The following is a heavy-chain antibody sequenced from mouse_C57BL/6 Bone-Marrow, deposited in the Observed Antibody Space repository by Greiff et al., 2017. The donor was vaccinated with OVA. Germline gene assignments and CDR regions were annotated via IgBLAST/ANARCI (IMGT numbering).Heavy chain of an antibody. V-gene: IGHV1-52*01. CDR3: ARSRPYYYDY. CDR1: GYTFTSYW. CDR2: IDPSDSET. J-gene: IGHJ2*01. Sequence: QVQLQQPGAELVRPGSSVKLSCKASGYTFTSYWMHWVKQRPIQGLEWIGNIDPSDSETHYNQKFKDKATLTVDKSSSTAYMQLSSLTSEDSAVYYCARSRPYYYDYWGQGTTLTVSS.